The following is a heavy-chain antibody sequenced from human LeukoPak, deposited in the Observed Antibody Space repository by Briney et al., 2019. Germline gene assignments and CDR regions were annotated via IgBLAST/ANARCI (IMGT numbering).Heavy chain of an antibody. Sequence: SETLSLTCAVSGDSISSSSYYWGWIRQTPGKGLEWIGSLYYSGSTYLNPSFKSRVTISVDTSKNQFSLKLSSVTAADTAVYFCARGPYSYDSSGAFDIWGQGTMVTVSS. CDR1: GDSISSSSYY. D-gene: IGHD3-22*01. V-gene: IGHV4-39*07. CDR3: ARGPYSYDSSGAFDI. CDR2: LYYSGST. J-gene: IGHJ3*02.